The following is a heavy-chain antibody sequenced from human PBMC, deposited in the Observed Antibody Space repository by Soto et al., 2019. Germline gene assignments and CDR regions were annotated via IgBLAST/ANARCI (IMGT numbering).Heavy chain of an antibody. CDR3: ARGTIAVGLAAPDY. CDR1: GGSISSYY. D-gene: IGHD3-9*01. V-gene: IGHV4-59*01. Sequence: PSETLSLTCTVSGGSISSYYWSWIRQPPGKGLEWIGYIYYSGSTNYNPSLKSRVTISVDTSKNQFSLKLSSVTAADTAVYYCARGTIAVGLAAPDYWGQGTLVTVSS. J-gene: IGHJ4*02. CDR2: IYYSGST.